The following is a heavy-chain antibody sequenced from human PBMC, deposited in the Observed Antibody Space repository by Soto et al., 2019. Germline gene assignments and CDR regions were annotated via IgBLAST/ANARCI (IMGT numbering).Heavy chain of an antibody. CDR3: ARAGVARYHYYFGMDV. Sequence: EVQLVESGGGLVQPGGSLRLSCVASGFTFNNYWMSWVRQCPGKGLEWVADINHDGSDKYHVDPVKGRFTVSRDNAKNSLYLQMNSLRAEDTAVYYCARAGVARYHYYFGMDVWGQGTTVIVSS. J-gene: IGHJ6*02. V-gene: IGHV3-7*05. CDR1: GFTFNNYW. CDR2: INHDGSDK.